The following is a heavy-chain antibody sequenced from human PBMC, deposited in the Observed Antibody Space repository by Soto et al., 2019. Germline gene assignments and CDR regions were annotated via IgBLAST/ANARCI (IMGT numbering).Heavy chain of an antibody. V-gene: IGHV3-7*03. J-gene: IGHJ4*02. Sequence: PGGSLRLSCAASGFTFSSYWMSWVRQAPGKGLEWVAHINQDGSEKYYVDSVKGRFTISRDNAKKSLYLQMNSLRAEDTAVYYCARAPYGSGSSYYFDDWGQGTLVTV. CDR1: GFTFSSYW. CDR2: INQDGSEK. CDR3: ARAPYGSGSSYYFDD. D-gene: IGHD3-10*01.